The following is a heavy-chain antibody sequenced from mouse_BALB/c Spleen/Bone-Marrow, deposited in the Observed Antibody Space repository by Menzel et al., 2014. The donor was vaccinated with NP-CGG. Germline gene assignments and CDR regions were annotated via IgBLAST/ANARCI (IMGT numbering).Heavy chain of an antibody. CDR3: ARQNYRGAMDY. Sequence: EVQGVESGGGLVQPGGSLKLSCATSGLTFSDYYMYWVRQTPEKRLEWVAYISNGGGSTYYPDTVKGRFTISRDNAKNTLYLQMSRLKSEDTAMYYCARQNYRGAMDYWGQGTSVTVSS. J-gene: IGHJ4*01. CDR2: ISNGGGST. V-gene: IGHV5-12*02. D-gene: IGHD2-14*01. CDR1: GLTFSDYY.